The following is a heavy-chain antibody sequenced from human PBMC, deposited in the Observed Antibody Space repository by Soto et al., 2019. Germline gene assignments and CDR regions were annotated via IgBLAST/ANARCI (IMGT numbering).Heavy chain of an antibody. CDR2: INPNSGGT. Sequence: ASVKVSCKASGYTFTGYYMHWVRQAPGQGLEWMGWINPNSGGTNYAQKFQGWVTMTRDTSISTAYMELSRLRSDDTAVYYCARGGGSNYYYYGKDVWGQWTTFTVA. D-gene: IGHD1-26*01. CDR1: GYTFTGYY. CDR3: ARGGGSNYYYYGKDV. V-gene: IGHV1-2*04. J-gene: IGHJ6*02.